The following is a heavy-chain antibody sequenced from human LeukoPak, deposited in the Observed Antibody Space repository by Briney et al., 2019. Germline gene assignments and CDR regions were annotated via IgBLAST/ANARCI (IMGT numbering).Heavy chain of an antibody. CDR3: ARGKEGRWDNLYNWFDP. D-gene: IGHD4-23*01. Sequence: GASVKVSCKASGGTFSSYAISWVRQAPGQGLEWMGGIIPIFGTANYAQKFRGRVTITTDESTSTAYMELSSLRSEDTAVYYCARGKEGRWDNLYNWFDPWGQGTLVTVSS. J-gene: IGHJ5*02. CDR1: GGTFSSYA. CDR2: IIPIFGTA. V-gene: IGHV1-69*05.